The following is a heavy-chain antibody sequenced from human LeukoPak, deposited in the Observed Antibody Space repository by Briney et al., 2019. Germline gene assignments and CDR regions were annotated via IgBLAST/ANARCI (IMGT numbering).Heavy chain of an antibody. CDR3: AKDLEEFRGWFGEQWGFDY. CDR2: ISDDETYK. Sequence: GGSLRLSCAASGFTFNSYSMHWVRQAPGKGLEWVTAISDDETYKFYADSVKGRFTISRDNSKNTLYLQMNSLRAEDTAVYYCAKDLEEFRGWFGEQWGFDYWGQGTLVTVSS. CDR1: GFTFNSYS. V-gene: IGHV3-30-3*01. J-gene: IGHJ4*02. D-gene: IGHD3-10*01.